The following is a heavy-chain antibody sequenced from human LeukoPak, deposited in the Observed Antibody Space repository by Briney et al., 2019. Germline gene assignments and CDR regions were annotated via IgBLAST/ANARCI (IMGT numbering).Heavy chain of an antibody. J-gene: IGHJ4*02. CDR1: GGSISSGD. CDR3: AREAPVGATHFDY. D-gene: IGHD1-26*01. CDR2: ISYDGSNK. V-gene: IGHV3-30-3*01. Sequence: LSLTCTVSGGSISSGDYYWSWIRQAPGKGLEWVAVISYDGSNKYYADSVKGRFTISRDNSKNTLYLQMNSLRAEDTAVYYCAREAPVGATHFDYWGQGTLVTVSS.